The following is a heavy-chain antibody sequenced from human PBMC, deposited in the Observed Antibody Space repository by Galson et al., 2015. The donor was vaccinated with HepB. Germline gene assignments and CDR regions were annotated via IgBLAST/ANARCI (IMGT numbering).Heavy chain of an antibody. V-gene: IGHV3-21*01. CDR3: ARDETRTRGRGYFQH. D-gene: IGHD3-10*01. Sequence: SLRLSCAASGFTFSSYSMNWVRQAPGKGLEWVSSISSSSSYIYYADSVKGRFTISRDNAKNSLYLQMNSLRAEDTAVYYCARDETRTRGRGYFQHWGQGTLVTVSS. CDR2: ISSSSSYI. J-gene: IGHJ1*01. CDR1: GFTFSSYS.